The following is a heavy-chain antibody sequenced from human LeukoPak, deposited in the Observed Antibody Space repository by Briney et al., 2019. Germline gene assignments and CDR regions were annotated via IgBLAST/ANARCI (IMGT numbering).Heavy chain of an antibody. V-gene: IGHV1-8*03. CDR1: GYTFTGYY. Sequence: ASVKVSCKASGYTFTGYYMHWVRQAPGQGLEWMGWMNPNSGNTGYAQKFQGRVTITRNTSISTAYMELSSLRSEDTAVYYCARFMVRGPSFDLWGRGTLVTVSS. CDR2: MNPNSGNT. D-gene: IGHD3-10*01. J-gene: IGHJ2*01. CDR3: ARFMVRGPSFDL.